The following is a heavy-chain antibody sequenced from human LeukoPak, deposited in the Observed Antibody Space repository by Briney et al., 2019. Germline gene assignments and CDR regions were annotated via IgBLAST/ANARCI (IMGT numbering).Heavy chain of an antibody. V-gene: IGHV3-11*01. CDR3: ARGGALRFLEPKLDWFDP. CDR1: GFTFSDYY. Sequence: PGGSLRLSCAASGFTFSDYYMSWIRQAPGKGLEWVSYISSSGSTIYYADSVKGRFTISRDNAKNSLYLQMNSLRAEDTAVYYCARGGALRFLEPKLDWFDPWGQGTLVTVSS. CDR2: ISSSGSTI. J-gene: IGHJ5*02. D-gene: IGHD3-3*01.